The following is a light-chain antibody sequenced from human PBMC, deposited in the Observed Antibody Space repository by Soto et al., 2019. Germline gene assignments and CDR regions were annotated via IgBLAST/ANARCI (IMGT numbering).Light chain of an antibody. Sequence: IQMTQSPSTLSASVGDRVTITCRASQSISSWLAWYQQKPGKAPKLLIYKASSLESGVPSRFSGSGSGTEFTLTISSLQPDDFATYYGQQYNSYWTFGQGTKVEIK. CDR1: QSISSW. J-gene: IGKJ1*01. V-gene: IGKV1-5*03. CDR2: KAS. CDR3: QQYNSYWT.